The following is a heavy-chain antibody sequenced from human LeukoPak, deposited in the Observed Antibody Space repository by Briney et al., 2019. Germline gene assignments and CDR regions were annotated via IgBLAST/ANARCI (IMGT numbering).Heavy chain of an antibody. CDR3: AGYHIVVVPAAIFGWFDP. J-gene: IGHJ5*02. CDR1: GGSISSSSYY. D-gene: IGHD2-2*02. Sequence: PSETLSLTCTVSGGSISSSSYYWGWIRQPPGKGLEWIGSTYYSGSTYYNPSLKSRVTISVDTSKNQFSLKLSSVTAADTAVYYCAGYHIVVVPAAIFGWFDPWGQETLVTVSS. V-gene: IGHV4-39*07. CDR2: TYYSGST.